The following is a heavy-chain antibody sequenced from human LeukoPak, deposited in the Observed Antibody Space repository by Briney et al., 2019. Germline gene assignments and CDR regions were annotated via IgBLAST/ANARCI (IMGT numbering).Heavy chain of an antibody. CDR1: GVSISGTNW. D-gene: IGHD1-26*01. V-gene: IGHV4/OR15-8*02. J-gene: IGHJ4*02. CDR2: ISLAGQT. CDR3: SRESGPSCPFGY. Sequence: PSETLSLTCGVSGVSISGTNWWSWVRQPPGQGLEWIGEISLAGQTNYNPSLNGRVTMSLDKSSNQLSLHLTSVTAADTATYFCSRESGPSCPFGYWGQGTLVIVSS.